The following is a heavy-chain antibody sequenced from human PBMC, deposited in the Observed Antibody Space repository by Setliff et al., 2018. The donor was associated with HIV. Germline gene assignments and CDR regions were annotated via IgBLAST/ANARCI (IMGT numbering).Heavy chain of an antibody. CDR1: NGSINSGSYY. V-gene: IGHV4-61*02. J-gene: IGHJ2*01. Sequence: KTSETLSLTCTVSNGSINSGSYYWSWIRQPAGKRLEWIGRTYTSENTNYNPSFKSRVTISVDVSKNQFYLKLSSVTAADTAVYYCAREYSSSSANWYFDLWGRGTLGTSPQ. CDR2: TYTSENT. D-gene: IGHD6-6*01. CDR3: AREYSSSSANWYFDL.